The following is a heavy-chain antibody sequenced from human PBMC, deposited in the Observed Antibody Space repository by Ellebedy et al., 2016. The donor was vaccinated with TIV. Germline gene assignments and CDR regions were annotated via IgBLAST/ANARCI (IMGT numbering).Heavy chain of an antibody. J-gene: IGHJ6*02. V-gene: IGHV3-7*03. CDR3: VRDGAYGDYSPGYYGMDV. CDR1: GFTFNSYW. D-gene: IGHD3-22*01. CDR2: INQDGSRI. Sequence: GGSLRLSCAASGFTFNSYWMSWVRQAPGEGLEWVANINQDGSRIYYVDSVKGRFTISRDNAKNSVYLRMDTLRVEDTAVYHCVRDGAYGDYSPGYYGMDVWGQGTTVTVSS.